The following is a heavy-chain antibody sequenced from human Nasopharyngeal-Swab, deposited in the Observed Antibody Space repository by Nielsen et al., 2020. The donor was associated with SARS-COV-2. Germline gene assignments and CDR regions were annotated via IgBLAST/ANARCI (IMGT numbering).Heavy chain of an antibody. D-gene: IGHD1-26*01. CDR2: INSDGTRI. CDR1: GFTFNNYG. J-gene: IGHJ6*02. CDR3: ARDPATVGPTSDGMDV. V-gene: IGHV3-74*01. Sequence: GESLKISCSASGFTFNNYGMHWVRQAPGKGLVWVSRINSDGTRINYADSVKGRFTISRDNAKSTLYVQMNSLRAEDTAIYYCARDPATVGPTSDGMDVWGQGTTVTVSS.